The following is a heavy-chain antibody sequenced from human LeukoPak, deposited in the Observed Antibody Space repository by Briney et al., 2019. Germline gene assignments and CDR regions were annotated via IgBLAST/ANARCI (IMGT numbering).Heavy chain of an antibody. CDR3: ARDSATLDDFDY. J-gene: IGHJ4*02. CDR1: GFTFSSYS. Sequence: PGGSLRLSCAASGFTFSSYSMNWVRQAPGKGLEWVSSISSSSSYIYYADSVKGRFTISRDNAKNSLYLQMNSLRAEDTAVYYCARDSATLDDFDYWGQGTLVTVST. V-gene: IGHV3-21*01. CDR2: ISSSSSYI. D-gene: IGHD3-10*01.